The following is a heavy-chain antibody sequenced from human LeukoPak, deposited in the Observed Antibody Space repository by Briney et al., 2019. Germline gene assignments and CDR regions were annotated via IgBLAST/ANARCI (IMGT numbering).Heavy chain of an antibody. CDR2: IYPGDSDT. V-gene: IGHV5-51*01. J-gene: IGHJ4*02. CDR1: GYSFTSYW. CDR3: ARQITMVRGVILTTFDY. D-gene: IGHD3-10*01. Sequence: GESLKISCKGSGYSFTSYWIGWVRQMPGKSLEWMGIIYPGDSDTRYSPSFQGQVTISADKSISTAYQQWSSLKASDTAMYYCARQITMVRGVILTTFDYWGQGTLVTVSS.